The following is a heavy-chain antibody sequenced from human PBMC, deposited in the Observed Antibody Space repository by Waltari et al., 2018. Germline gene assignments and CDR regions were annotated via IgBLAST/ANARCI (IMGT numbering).Heavy chain of an antibody. CDR2: ISFDGLDK. CDR3: AKANRHSGQDNWFDP. Sequence: QGQLVESGGGVVQPGRSLRLTCPASGFICSNHGMHWVRQAPGKGLEWVAVISFDGLDKRYADSVKGRFTISRDNSKNTLFLELNSLTTDDTGVYFCAKANRHSGQDNWFDPWGHGAPVTVSS. D-gene: IGHD2-15*01. CDR1: GFICSNHG. V-gene: IGHV3-30*18. J-gene: IGHJ5*02.